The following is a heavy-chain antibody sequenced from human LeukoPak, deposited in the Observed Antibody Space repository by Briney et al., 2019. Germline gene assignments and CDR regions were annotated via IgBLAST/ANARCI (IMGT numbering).Heavy chain of an antibody. J-gene: IGHJ5*02. CDR3: ARDLYYYDSSGYDPT. D-gene: IGHD3-22*01. V-gene: IGHV4-39*07. CDR1: GGSISSSSYY. Sequence: SETLSLTCTVSGGSISSSSYYWGWIRQPPGKGLEWIGSIYYSGSTYYNPSLKSRVTISVDTSKNQFSLKLGSVTAADTAVYYCARDLYYYDSSGYDPTWGQGTLVTVSS. CDR2: IYYSGST.